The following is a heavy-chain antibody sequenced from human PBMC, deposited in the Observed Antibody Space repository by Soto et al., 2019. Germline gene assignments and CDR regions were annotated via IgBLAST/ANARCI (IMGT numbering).Heavy chain of an antibody. CDR3: AHRGGGIVDWYFDL. Sequence: QITLNESGPTLVKPTQTLTLTCTFSGFSLGTYGVGVGWIRQPPGKALEWLALIYWDDDKRYSPSLKSRLTITKDPAQSQGFLTLTNRDPVDTATYSCAHRGGGIVDWYFDLWGRGTPVIVSS. CDR1: GFSLGTYGVG. J-gene: IGHJ2*01. V-gene: IGHV2-5*02. CDR2: IYWDDDK. D-gene: IGHD1-26*01.